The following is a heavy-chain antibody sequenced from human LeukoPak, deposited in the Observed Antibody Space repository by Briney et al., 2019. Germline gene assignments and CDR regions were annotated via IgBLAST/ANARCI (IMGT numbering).Heavy chain of an antibody. CDR2: ISGSGDST. CDR1: GFTFSNYA. D-gene: IGHD6-19*01. Sequence: HPGGSLRLSCAASGFTFSNYAMRWVRRAPGKGLEWVSGISGSGDSTYYADSVKGRFTISRDNSKNTLYLQMNSLRAEDTAVYFCARRSGVAVAGAFDYWGQGTLVTVSS. J-gene: IGHJ4*02. CDR3: ARRSGVAVAGAFDY. V-gene: IGHV3-23*01.